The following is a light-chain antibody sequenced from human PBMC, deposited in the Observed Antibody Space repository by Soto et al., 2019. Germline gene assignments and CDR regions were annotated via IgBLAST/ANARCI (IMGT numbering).Light chain of an antibody. CDR1: QGIRND. CDR3: QQYNTYSGT. CDR2: KAS. V-gene: IGKV1-5*03. J-gene: IGKJ1*01. Sequence: IQMTQSPSSLSASVGDRATITCRASQGIRNDLGWYQQKPGKAPKLLIYKASSLESGVPSRFSDSGSGTEFTLTINSLEPDDFATYYCQQYNTYSGTFGPGTKVDIK.